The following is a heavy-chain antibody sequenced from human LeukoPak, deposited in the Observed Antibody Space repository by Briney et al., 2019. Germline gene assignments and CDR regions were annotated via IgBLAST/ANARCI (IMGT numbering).Heavy chain of an antibody. CDR1: GGSISSYY. V-gene: IGHV4-59*12. Sequence: PSETLSLTCTVSGGSISSYYWSWIRQPPGKGLEWIGYIYYSGSTNYNPSLKSRVTISVDTSKNQFSLKLSSVTAADTAVYYCATGDSSGSTPVDAFDIWGQGTMVTVSS. CDR2: IYYSGST. J-gene: IGHJ3*02. CDR3: ATGDSSGSTPVDAFDI. D-gene: IGHD3-22*01.